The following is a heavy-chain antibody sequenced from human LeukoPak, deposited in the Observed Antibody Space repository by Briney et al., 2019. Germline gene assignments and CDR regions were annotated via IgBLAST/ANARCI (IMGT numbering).Heavy chain of an antibody. Sequence: GGSLRLSCAASGFTFSSYAMSWVRQAPGKGLEWVSTISGSGGSTYYADSVKGRFTISRDNSKNTLYLQMNTLRAEDTAVYYCAIKTTGAYYFDYWGQGTLVTVSS. D-gene: IGHD7-27*01. V-gene: IGHV3-23*01. CDR2: ISGSGGST. J-gene: IGHJ4*02. CDR3: AIKTTGAYYFDY. CDR1: GFTFSSYA.